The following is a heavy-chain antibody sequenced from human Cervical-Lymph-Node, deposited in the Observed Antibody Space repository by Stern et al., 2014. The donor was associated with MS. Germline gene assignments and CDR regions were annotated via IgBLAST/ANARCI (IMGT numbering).Heavy chain of an antibody. V-gene: IGHV3-30*04. D-gene: IGHD1-26*01. CDR3: AKGGSGSYLD. Sequence: VQLVESGGGVVQPGRSLRLSCTASGFAFPRYALHWVRPAPGHGLAWVALISYDGRDKYYTDSVKGRFTVSRDNSNNTVDLEMNSLRLEDTAVYYCAKGGSGSYLDWGQGSLVTVSS. J-gene: IGHJ4*02. CDR1: GFAFPRYA. CDR2: ISYDGRDK.